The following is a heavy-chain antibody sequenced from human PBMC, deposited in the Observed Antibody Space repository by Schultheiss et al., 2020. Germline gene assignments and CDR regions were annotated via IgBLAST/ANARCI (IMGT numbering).Heavy chain of an antibody. CDR3: ARTGSSRWGDYYGMDV. D-gene: IGHD6-13*01. CDR2: INSDGSST. V-gene: IGHV3-74*01. J-gene: IGHJ6*02. Sequence: GGSLRLSCAASGFTFTSYWMHWVRQAPGKGLVWVSRINSDGSSTSYADSVKSRFTISGDNAKNTLYLQMNSMRAEDTAVYYCARTGSSRWGDYYGMDVWGQGTTVTVSS. CDR1: GFTFTSYW.